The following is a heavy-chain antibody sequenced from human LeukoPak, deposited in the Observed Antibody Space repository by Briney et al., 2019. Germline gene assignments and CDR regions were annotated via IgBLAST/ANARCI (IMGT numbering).Heavy chain of an antibody. V-gene: IGHV4-59*01. D-gene: IGHD4-17*01. Sequence: PSETLSLTCTVSGGSISGYCWSWVRQPPGKGLEWIGYSLYSGTTNYSPSLKSRVTMSVDTSKNQFSLKLSSVTAADTAVYYCARSPTTGNVVRFDFWGQGTLVTVSS. CDR3: ARSPTTGNVVRFDF. J-gene: IGHJ4*02. CDR2: SLYSGTT. CDR1: GGSISGYC.